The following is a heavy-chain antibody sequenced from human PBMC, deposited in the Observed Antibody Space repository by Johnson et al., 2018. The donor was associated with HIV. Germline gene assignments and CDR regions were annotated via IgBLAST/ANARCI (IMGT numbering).Heavy chain of an antibody. V-gene: IGHV3-30*02. D-gene: IGHD3-22*01. CDR2: IRYDGSNK. CDR3: AKAREYDSTGHDAFDI. J-gene: IGHJ3*02. Sequence: QVQLVESGGGVVQPGRSLRLACVASGFTFSSYGMHWVRQAPGKGLEWVAFIRYDGSNKYYADSVKGRFTISRDNSKNTLYLQMNSLRAEDTAVYYCAKAREYDSTGHDAFDIWGQGTMVTVSS. CDR1: GFTFSSYG.